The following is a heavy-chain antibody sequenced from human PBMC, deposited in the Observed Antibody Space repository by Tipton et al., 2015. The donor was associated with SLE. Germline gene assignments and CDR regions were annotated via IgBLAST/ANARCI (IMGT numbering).Heavy chain of an antibody. V-gene: IGHV4-59*01. CDR2: IYYRGST. J-gene: IGHJ4*02. D-gene: IGHD1-1*01. CDR3: ARLGTGIFDY. Sequence: TLSLTCTVSGGSINSYYWSWIRQPPGKGLEWIGYIYYRGSTIYNPSLKSRVTISVDTSKNQFSLKLNSVTAADTAVYYCARLGTGIFDYWGQGTLVTVSS. CDR1: GGSINSYY.